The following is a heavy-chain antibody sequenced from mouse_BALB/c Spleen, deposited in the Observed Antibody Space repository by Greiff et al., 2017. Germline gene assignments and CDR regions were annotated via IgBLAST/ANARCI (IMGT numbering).Heavy chain of an antibody. V-gene: IGHV5-4*02. J-gene: IGHJ3*01. CDR2: ISDGGSYT. Sequence: DVMLVESGGGLVKPGGSLKLSCAASGFTFSDYYMYWVRQTPEKRLEWVVTISDGGSYTYYPDSVKGRFTISRDNAKNNLYLQMSSLKSEDTAMYYCARSSTMITSWFAYWGQGTLVTVSA. CDR1: GFTFSDYY. D-gene: IGHD2-4*01. CDR3: ARSSTMITSWFAY.